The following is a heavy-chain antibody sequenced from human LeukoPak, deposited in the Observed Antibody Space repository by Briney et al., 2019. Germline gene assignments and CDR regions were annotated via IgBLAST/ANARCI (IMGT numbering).Heavy chain of an antibody. CDR1: GFTFSSYS. CDR3: ARADYDYVWGSLSA. D-gene: IGHD3-16*01. Sequence: GSLRLSCAASGFTFSSYSMNWVRQAPGKGLEWVSYISSSSSTIYYADSVKGRFTISRDNAKNSLYLQMNSLRAEDTAVYYCARADYDYVWGSLSAWGQGTLVTVSS. J-gene: IGHJ4*02. CDR2: ISSSSSTI. V-gene: IGHV3-48*04.